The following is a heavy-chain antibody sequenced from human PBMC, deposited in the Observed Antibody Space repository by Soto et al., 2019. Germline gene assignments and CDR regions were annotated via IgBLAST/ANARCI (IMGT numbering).Heavy chain of an antibody. CDR3: ARGDNSGWYVDS. J-gene: IGHJ4*02. V-gene: IGHV4-34*01. CDR2: INRSGST. D-gene: IGHD6-19*01. Sequence: QVQLQQWGAGLLKPSETLSLTCAVYGGSFSGYYWSWIRQSPGKGLEWIGKINRSGSTNYNPSLKGRVTISVDTSKNQFSLKLTSVTAADTAVYYCARGDNSGWYVDSWGRGTLLTVSS. CDR1: GGSFSGYY.